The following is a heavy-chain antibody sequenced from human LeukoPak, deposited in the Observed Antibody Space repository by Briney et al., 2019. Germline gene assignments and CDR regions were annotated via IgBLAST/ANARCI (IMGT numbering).Heavy chain of an antibody. J-gene: IGHJ4*02. CDR2: INPDESEK. V-gene: IGHV3-7*03. D-gene: IGHD6-19*01. CDR3: ARFRTVAGNPLDY. CDR1: GFTLSNYW. Sequence: GSLRLSCAASGFTLSNYWMSWVRQAPGRGLEWVANINPDESEKYYEDSVKGRFTISRDNADNSLYLHMNTLRAEDTAVYYCARFRTVAGNPLDYWGQGTLVTVSS.